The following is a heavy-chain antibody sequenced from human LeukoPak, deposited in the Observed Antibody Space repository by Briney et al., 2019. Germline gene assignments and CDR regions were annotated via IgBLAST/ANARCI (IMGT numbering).Heavy chain of an antibody. J-gene: IGHJ3*02. V-gene: IGHV3-7*01. CDR3: ARDKWEPRYAFDI. Sequence: GGSLRLSCAASGFTFTNYWMSWVRQAPGKGLELVANIKQDRSEKYYVDSVKGRFTISRDNAKNSLYLQMNSLRAEDTAVYYCARDKWEPRYAFDIWGQGTMVTVSS. D-gene: IGHD1-26*01. CDR1: GFTFTNYW. CDR2: IKQDRSEK.